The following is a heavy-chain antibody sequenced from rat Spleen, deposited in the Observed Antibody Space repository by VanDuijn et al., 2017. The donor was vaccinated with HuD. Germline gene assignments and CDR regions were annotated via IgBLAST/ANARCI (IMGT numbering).Heavy chain of an antibody. Sequence: EVQLVESDGGLVQPGRSLKLSCAASGFTFSNYGMAWVRQAPTKGLEWVATISYDGSITYYRDSVKGRFTISRENAKSTLYLQMDSLRSEDTATYYCGRHADYDGYYHWYFDLWGPGTMVTVSS. CDR1: GFTFSNYG. J-gene: IGHJ1*01. CDR2: ISYDGSIT. CDR3: GRHADYDGYYHWYFDL. D-gene: IGHD1-12*03. V-gene: IGHV5-29*01.